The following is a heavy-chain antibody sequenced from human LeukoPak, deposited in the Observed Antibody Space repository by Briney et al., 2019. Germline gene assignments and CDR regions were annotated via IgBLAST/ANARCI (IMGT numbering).Heavy chain of an antibody. D-gene: IGHD3-16*01. CDR1: GFTFNNYD. V-gene: IGHV3-23*01. CDR3: ARDRYYVPDY. J-gene: IGHJ4*02. CDR2: ISGSGGTT. Sequence: GGSLRLSCAASGFTFNNYDITWVRQAPGKGLEWVSKISGSGGTTYYADSVKGRFTISRDNSKNTLYLQMNSLRADDTAVYYCARDRYYVPDYWGQGTLVTVSS.